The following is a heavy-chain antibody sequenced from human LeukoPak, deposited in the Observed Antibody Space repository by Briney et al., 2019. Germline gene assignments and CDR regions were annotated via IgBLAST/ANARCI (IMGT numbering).Heavy chain of an antibody. V-gene: IGHV1-2*02. J-gene: IGHJ5*02. CDR3: AREHCSGGSCYPLGGFDP. D-gene: IGHD2-15*01. CDR1: GYTFTGYY. CDR2: INPNSGGT. Sequence: ASVNVSCKASGYTFTGYYMHWVRQAPGQGLEWMGWINPNSGGTNYAQKFQGRVTMTRDTSISTAYMELSRLRSDDTAVYYCAREHCSGGSCYPLGGFDPWGQGTLVTVSS.